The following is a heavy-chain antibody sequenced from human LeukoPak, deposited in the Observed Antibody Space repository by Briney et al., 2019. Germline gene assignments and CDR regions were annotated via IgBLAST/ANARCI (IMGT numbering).Heavy chain of an antibody. CDR3: ATVSQASHRYCSAGSCYRNSFDY. CDR2: IIPIFGTA. J-gene: IGHJ4*02. Sequence: SVKVSCKASGGTFSSYAISWVRQAPGQGREWMGGIIPIFGTANYAQKFQGRVTITADESTSTAYMELSSLTPEDTAVSYCATVSQASHRYCSAGSCYRNSFDYWGQGTLVTVSS. CDR1: GGTFSSYA. V-gene: IGHV1-69*13. D-gene: IGHD2-15*01.